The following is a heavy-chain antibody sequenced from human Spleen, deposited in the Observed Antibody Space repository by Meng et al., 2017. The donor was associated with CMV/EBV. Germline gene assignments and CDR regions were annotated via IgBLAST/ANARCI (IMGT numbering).Heavy chain of an antibody. CDR2: IYFLGSS. J-gene: IGHJ6*02. V-gene: IGHV4-39*07. CDR3: ARDPRVNGMDV. D-gene: IGHD3-10*01. Sequence: SETLSLTCTVSGDSISTSNYYWGWIRQPPGKGLEWIGSIYFLGSSYYNPSLKSRVTISVDTSKNQFSLKLSSVTAADTAVYYCARDPRVNGMDVWGQGTTVTVSS. CDR1: GDSISTSNYY.